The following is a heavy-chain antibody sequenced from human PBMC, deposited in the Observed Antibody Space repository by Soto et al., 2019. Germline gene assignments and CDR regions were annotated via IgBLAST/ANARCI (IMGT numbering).Heavy chain of an antibody. CDR1: GFSFDDYG. CDR3: ARDNDLDRDGPFDY. Sequence: EVQLVESGGGSVQPGRSLRLSCEASGFSFDDYGMYWVRQGPGKGLEWVSGISWDSGDIYYVDSVKGRFTISRDNAKKSLYLQMNSLRTEDTALYYCARDNDLDRDGPFDYWGQGILVTVSS. D-gene: IGHD2-2*03. J-gene: IGHJ4*02. CDR2: ISWDSGDI. V-gene: IGHV3-9*01.